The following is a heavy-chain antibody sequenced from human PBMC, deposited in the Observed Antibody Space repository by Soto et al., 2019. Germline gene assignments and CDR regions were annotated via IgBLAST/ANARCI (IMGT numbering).Heavy chain of an antibody. J-gene: IGHJ6*02. CDR2: INHSGST. V-gene: IGHV4-34*01. CDR1: GGSFSGYY. CDR3: ARGGVYCSGGSCYRTEPFYYSYGMDV. D-gene: IGHD2-15*01. Sequence: SETLSLTCAVYGGSFSGYYWSWIRQPPGKGLEWIGEINHSGSTNYNPSLKSRVTISVDTSKNQFSLKLSSVTAADTAVYYCARGGVYCSGGSCYRTEPFYYSYGMDVWGQGTPVTVSS.